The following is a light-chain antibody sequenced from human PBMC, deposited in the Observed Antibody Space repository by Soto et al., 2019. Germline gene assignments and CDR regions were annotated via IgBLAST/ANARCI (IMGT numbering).Light chain of an antibody. CDR2: GAS. V-gene: IGKV3-15*01. CDR1: QLFSSN. CDR3: TQSNIYPPVT. Sequence: EILVMQSPATLSVSPGASDTLSCRASQLFSSNLAWYQHKTGQAPRLLIYGASTRATGIPARFGGSGSGIDFNLTTSRLVRLDFAVAYCTQSNIYPPVTCGQGT. J-gene: IGKJ5*01.